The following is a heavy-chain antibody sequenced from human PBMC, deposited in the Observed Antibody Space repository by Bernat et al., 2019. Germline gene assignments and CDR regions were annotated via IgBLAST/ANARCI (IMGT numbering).Heavy chain of an antibody. D-gene: IGHD5-18*01. CDR3: AGGGRRLWPFVL. Sequence: QVQLVESGGGVVQPGRSLRLSCAASGFTFSSYGMHWVRQAPGKGLEWVAVIWYDGSNKYYADSVKGRFTISRDNSKNTLYLQMNSLRAEDTAVYYWAGGGRRLWPFVLWGRGTLVTVSS. CDR1: GFTFSSYG. J-gene: IGHJ2*01. V-gene: IGHV3-33*01. CDR2: IWYDGSNK.